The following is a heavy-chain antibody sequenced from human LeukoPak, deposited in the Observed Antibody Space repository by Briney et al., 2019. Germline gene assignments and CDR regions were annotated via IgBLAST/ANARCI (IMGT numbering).Heavy chain of an antibody. V-gene: IGHV4-59*12. CDR1: GGSISSYY. J-gene: IGHJ4*02. CDR3: ARGGRGSVVPAARPIYFDY. Sequence: KPSETLSLTCTVSGGSISSYYWSWIRQPPGKGLEWIGYIYYSGSTNYNPSLKSRVTISVDTSKNQFSLKLSSVTAADTAVYYCARGGRGSVVPAARPIYFDYWGQGTLVTVSS. CDR2: IYYSGST. D-gene: IGHD2-2*02.